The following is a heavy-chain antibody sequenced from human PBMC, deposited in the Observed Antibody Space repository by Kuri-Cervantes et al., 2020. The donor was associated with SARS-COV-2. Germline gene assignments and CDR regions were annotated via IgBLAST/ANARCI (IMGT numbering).Heavy chain of an antibody. V-gene: IGHV3-30*19. CDR3: ARDMTFDEYGDYFYYYMDV. D-gene: IGHD3-16*01. CDR2: ISYDGNNK. CDR1: RLTFSRCD. J-gene: IGHJ6*03. Sequence: GESLKISCSASRLTFSRCDRDWVRQAPGKGLEWVAAISYDGNNKYFADSVRGRFTVSRDNSKNTLYLEMDGLRPEDTAVYYCARDMTFDEYGDYFYYYMDVWGKGTTVTVSS.